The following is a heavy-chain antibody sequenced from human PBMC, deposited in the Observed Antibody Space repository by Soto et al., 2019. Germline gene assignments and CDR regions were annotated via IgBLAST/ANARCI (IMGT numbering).Heavy chain of an antibody. Sequence: SQTVSLTCAISVDSVSSNSAAWNWFRQSPSRGLEWLGRTYYRSKWYNDYAVSVKSRITITSDTSENHFSLQLNSVTPEDTAVYYCVREYYGMDVWGQGTTVTVSS. CDR1: VDSVSSNSAA. CDR3: VREYYGMDV. J-gene: IGHJ6*02. CDR2: TYYRSKWYN. V-gene: IGHV6-1*01.